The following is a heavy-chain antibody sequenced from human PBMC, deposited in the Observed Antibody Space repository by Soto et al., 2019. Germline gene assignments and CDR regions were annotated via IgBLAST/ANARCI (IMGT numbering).Heavy chain of an antibody. V-gene: IGHV3-33*01. Sequence: GGSLRLSCAASGFTFSSYGMHWVRQAPGKGLEWVAVIWYDGSNKYYADSVKGRFTISRDNSKNTLYLQMNSLRAEDTAVYYCARDRGYCSGGSCSAGMDVWGQGTTVTVSS. CDR2: IWYDGSNK. D-gene: IGHD2-15*01. CDR1: GFTFSSYG. J-gene: IGHJ6*02. CDR3: ARDRGYCSGGSCSAGMDV.